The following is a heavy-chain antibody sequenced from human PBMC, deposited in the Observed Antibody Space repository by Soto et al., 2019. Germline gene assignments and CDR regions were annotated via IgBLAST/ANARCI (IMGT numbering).Heavy chain of an antibody. CDR2: ISGGGVST. CDR3: AKWDVVIPCTMSGMNSFGT. Sequence: LRLSCVASGFTFTNYALAWVRQAPGKGLEWISAISGGGVSTYYADSVRCRFTISRDNSQNTLYLQMNSLRAEDTALYYCAKWDVVIPCTMSGMNSFGTWGQGTQVTV. V-gene: IGHV3-23*01. D-gene: IGHD3-22*01. CDR1: GFTFTNYA. J-gene: IGHJ5*02.